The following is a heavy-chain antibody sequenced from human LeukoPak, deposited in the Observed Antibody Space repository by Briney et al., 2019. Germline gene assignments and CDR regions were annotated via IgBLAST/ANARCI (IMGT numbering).Heavy chain of an antibody. Sequence: PGGSLRLSCAASGFIFNSYGMHWVRQAPGKGLEWVAFIRYDGSNKYYADSVKGRFTISRDNSKNTLYLQMNSLRVEDTALYYCAKGYDSSGYYYGYDAFDIWGQGTMVTVSS. CDR3: AKGYDSSGYYYGYDAFDI. CDR1: GFIFNSYG. D-gene: IGHD3-22*01. J-gene: IGHJ3*02. CDR2: IRYDGSNK. V-gene: IGHV3-30*02.